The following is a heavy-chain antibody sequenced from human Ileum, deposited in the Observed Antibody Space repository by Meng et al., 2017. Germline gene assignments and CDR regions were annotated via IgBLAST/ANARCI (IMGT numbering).Heavy chain of an antibody. CDR2: IYHSGST. CDR3: ARGTGYYYDTSAFYRADWGLGY. Sequence: SETLSLTCAVSGDSISSSNWWSWVRQPPGKGLEWIGEIYHSGSTNYNPSLKSRVTISVEKSKNQFSLKLTSVTAADTAVYYCARGTGYYYDTSAFYRADWGLGYWGQGTLVTVSS. V-gene: IGHV4-4*02. D-gene: IGHD3-22*01. CDR1: GDSISSSNW. J-gene: IGHJ4*02.